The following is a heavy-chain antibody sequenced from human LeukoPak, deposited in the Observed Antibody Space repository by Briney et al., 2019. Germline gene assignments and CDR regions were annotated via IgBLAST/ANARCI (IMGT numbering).Heavy chain of an antibody. CDR3: ATFYDFWSGYSIDFDY. CDR1: GFTFSSYA. CDR2: ISGSGGST. J-gene: IGHJ4*02. D-gene: IGHD3-3*01. V-gene: IGHV3-23*01. Sequence: GGSLRLSCAASGFTFSSYAMSWVRQAPGKGLEWVSAISGSGGSTYYADSVKGRFTISRDNSKNTLYLQMNSLRAEDTAVYYCATFYDFWSGYSIDFDYWGQGTLVTVSS.